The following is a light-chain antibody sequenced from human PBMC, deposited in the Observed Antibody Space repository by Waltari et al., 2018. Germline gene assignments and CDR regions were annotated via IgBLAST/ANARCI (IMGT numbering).Light chain of an antibody. Sequence: QSALTQPASVSGSPGQSITISCTGTSSDVGGYNYVSWYQHHPGKAPQLIIYDVSAPPSGISYRFSASKSGSTASLTISGLQAEDEADYYCSSYTSTNPLRVFGGGTKLTVL. V-gene: IGLV2-14*03. CDR1: SSDVGGYNY. CDR2: DVS. J-gene: IGLJ3*02. CDR3: SSYTSTNPLRV.